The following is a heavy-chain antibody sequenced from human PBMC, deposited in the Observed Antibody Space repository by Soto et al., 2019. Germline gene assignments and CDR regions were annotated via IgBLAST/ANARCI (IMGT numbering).Heavy chain of an antibody. D-gene: IGHD2-15*01. CDR2: VYHGGNT. J-gene: IGHJ3*01. Sequence: SETLSLTCAVSGFSISSGNYWGWIRKHPGKGLEWIGSVYHGGNTYHNPSLKSRVSISIDLSKNQFSLKLTSVTAADTAAYYCARARWYDAFNVWGQGTVVTVSS. V-gene: IGHV4-38-2*01. CDR1: GFSISSGNY. CDR3: ARARWYDAFNV.